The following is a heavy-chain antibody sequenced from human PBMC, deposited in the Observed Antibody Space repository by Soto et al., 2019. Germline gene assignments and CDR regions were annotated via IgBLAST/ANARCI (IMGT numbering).Heavy chain of an antibody. J-gene: IGHJ4*02. Sequence: LSLTGAVYGGSFSGYYWSWIRQPPGKGLEWIGEINHSGSTNYNPSLRSRVTISVDTSKNHFSLILSSVTAADAAVYYCARHIGNYGDWAFEFWGPGNLVTVS. CDR1: GGSFSGYY. V-gene: IGHV4-34*01. CDR3: ARHIGNYGDWAFEF. D-gene: IGHD2-21*01. CDR2: INHSGST.